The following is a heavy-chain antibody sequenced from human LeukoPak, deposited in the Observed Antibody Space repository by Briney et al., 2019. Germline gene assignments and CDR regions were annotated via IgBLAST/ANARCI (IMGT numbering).Heavy chain of an antibody. V-gene: IGHV4-34*01. CDR3: ARSMITFGGVRC. J-gene: IGHJ4*02. Sequence: SETLSLTCAVYGGSFSGYYWSWIRQPPGKGLEWIGEINYSGSTNYNPSLKSRVTISVDTSKNQFSLKLSSVTAADTAVYYCARSMITFGGVRCWGQGTLVTVSS. CDR1: GGSFSGYY. D-gene: IGHD3-16*01. CDR2: INYSGST.